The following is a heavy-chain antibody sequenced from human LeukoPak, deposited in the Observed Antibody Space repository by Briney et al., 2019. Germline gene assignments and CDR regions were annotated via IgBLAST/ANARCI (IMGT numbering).Heavy chain of an antibody. V-gene: IGHV4-59*01. Sequence: SETLSLTCTVSGGSINSYYWSWVRQPPGKGLEWIGYIYYSGSTNYNPSLKSRVTISVDTSKNQFSLKLSSVTAADTAVYYCARLLRFLDYNWFDPWGQGTLVTVSS. J-gene: IGHJ5*02. CDR3: ARLLRFLDYNWFDP. CDR2: IYYSGST. CDR1: GGSINSYY. D-gene: IGHD3-3*01.